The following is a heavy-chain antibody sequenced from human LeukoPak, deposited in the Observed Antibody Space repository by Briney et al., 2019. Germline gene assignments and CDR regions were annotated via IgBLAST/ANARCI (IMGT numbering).Heavy chain of an antibody. CDR3: ARAPAGYSVDY. D-gene: IGHD6-13*01. J-gene: IGHJ4*02. Sequence: PGVWLRLFCAAPGFGFSDYYMSWMRQDPGKGLEWVSYISSSSSYTNYADSVKGRFTISRDNAKNSLYLQMNSLRAEDTAVYYCARAPAGYSVDYWGQGTLVTVSS. CDR1: GFGFSDYY. V-gene: IGHV3-11*06. CDR2: ISSSSSYT.